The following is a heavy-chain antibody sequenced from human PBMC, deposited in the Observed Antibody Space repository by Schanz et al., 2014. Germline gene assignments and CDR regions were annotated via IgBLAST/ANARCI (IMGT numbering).Heavy chain of an antibody. CDR2: ISGSGGNT. V-gene: IGHV3-23*01. CDR1: GFTFSGYA. J-gene: IGHJ4*02. CDR3: AKDAENTAMITDYFDY. Sequence: EVQLLESGGGLVQPGGSLRLSCAASGFTFSGYAMSWVRQAPGRGLEWVSIISGSGGNTYYADAVRGRFTISRDNSKTTVYLQMNSLRAEDTAVYYCAKDAENTAMITDYFDYWGQGTLVTGSS. D-gene: IGHD5-18*01.